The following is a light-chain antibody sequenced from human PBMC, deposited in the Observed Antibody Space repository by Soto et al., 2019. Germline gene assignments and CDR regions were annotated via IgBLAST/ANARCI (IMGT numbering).Light chain of an antibody. Sequence: EIVLTQSPGTLSLSPRERATLSCRASQSVNNNYLAWYQHKPGQPPRLLIYGASSRAPGIPDRFSGNGSGTDFTLTISRLEPEDFAVYYCQQYAASPRTFGQGTQVEVK. V-gene: IGKV3-20*01. J-gene: IGKJ1*01. CDR1: QSVNNNY. CDR3: QQYAASPRT. CDR2: GAS.